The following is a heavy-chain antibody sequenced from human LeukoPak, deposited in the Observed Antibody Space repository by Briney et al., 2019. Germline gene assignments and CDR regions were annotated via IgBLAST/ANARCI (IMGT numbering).Heavy chain of an antibody. CDR3: ARDVGYCAAGTCYFFPDY. D-gene: IGHD2-15*01. V-gene: IGHV3-53*01. CDR1: GFTVGNNY. CDR2: IYSGGGT. Sequence: GGSLRLSCAAYGFTVGNNYMSWVRQAPGKGLEWVSVIYSGGGTNFADAVKGRFTISRDNSKNTVYPKMNSLREQDTAGYYCARDVGYCAAGTCYFFPDYWGQGTLVTVSS. J-gene: IGHJ4*02.